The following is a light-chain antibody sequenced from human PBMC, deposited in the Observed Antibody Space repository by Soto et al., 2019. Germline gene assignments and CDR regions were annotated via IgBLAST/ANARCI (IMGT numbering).Light chain of an antibody. CDR2: EVR. Sequence: QSALTQPASVSGSPGQSITISCAGTMRDVGAYNLVSWYQQHPGRVPQLIIYEVRNRPSGISFRFSGSKSGNTASLTISGLQAEDEADYYCSSFTSKSTLIFGGGTKGTVL. CDR1: MRDVGAYNL. CDR3: SSFTSKSTLI. J-gene: IGLJ2*01. V-gene: IGLV2-14*01.